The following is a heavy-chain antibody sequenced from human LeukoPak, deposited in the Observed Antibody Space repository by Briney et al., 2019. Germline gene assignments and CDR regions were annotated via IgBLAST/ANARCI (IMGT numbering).Heavy chain of an antibody. D-gene: IGHD3-22*01. V-gene: IGHV3-48*03. CDR1: GFTFSSYE. CDR2: ISSSGRTT. Sequence: GGSLRLSCAASGFTFSSYEMNWVRQAPGKGLEWASYISSSGRTTYYADSLKGRSTISRDNAKNSLYLQMNSLRAEDTAVYYCARVFIYDSDYMDVWGKGTTVTVSS. CDR3: ARVFIYDSDYMDV. J-gene: IGHJ6*03.